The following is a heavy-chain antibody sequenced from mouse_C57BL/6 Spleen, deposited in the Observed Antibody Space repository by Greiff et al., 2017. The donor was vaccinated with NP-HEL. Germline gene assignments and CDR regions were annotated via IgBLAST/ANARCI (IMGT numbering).Heavy chain of an antibody. V-gene: IGHV1-22*01. CDR1: GYTFTDYN. Sequence: EVQLQQSGPELVKPGASVKMSCKASGYTFTDYNMHWVKQSHGKSLEWIGYINPNNGGTSYNQKFKGKATLTVNKSSSTAYMELRSLTSEDSAVYYCARDGGQITTVVEGAKEDWGQGTTVTVA. D-gene: IGHD1-1*01. CDR3: ARDGGQITTVVEGAKED. CDR2: INPNNGGT. J-gene: IGHJ4*01.